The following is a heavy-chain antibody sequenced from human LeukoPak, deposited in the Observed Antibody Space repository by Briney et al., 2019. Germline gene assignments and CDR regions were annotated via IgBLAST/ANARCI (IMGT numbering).Heavy chain of an antibody. Sequence: PGGSLRLSCAASGFTFSDYYMSWIRQAPGKGLEWVSYISSSGSTIYYADSVKGRFTISRDNAKNSLYLQMNSLRSDDTAMYYCARANNWNYALGYWGQGTLVTVSS. CDR1: GFTFSDYY. CDR3: ARANNWNYALGY. V-gene: IGHV3-11*01. CDR2: ISSSGSTI. J-gene: IGHJ4*02. D-gene: IGHD1-7*01.